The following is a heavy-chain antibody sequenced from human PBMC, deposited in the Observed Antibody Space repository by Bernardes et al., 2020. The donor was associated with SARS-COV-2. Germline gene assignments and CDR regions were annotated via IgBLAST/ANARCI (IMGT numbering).Heavy chain of an antibody. D-gene: IGHD3-22*01. Sequence: GGSLRLSCVASGFTFNRYNMNWVRQAPGKGLEWISSISGSSNFIYYGDSVQGRFTTSRDTAKYSLYLQMDSLRAEDTAVYFCARDSYFYDGRTHYYYGMDVWGQGTTVTVSS. J-gene: IGHJ6*02. CDR2: ISGSSNFI. CDR1: GFTFNRYN. CDR3: ARDSYFYDGRTHYYYGMDV. V-gene: IGHV3-21*06.